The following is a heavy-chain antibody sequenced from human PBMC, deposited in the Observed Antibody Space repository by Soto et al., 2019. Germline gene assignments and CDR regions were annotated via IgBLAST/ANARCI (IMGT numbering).Heavy chain of an antibody. Sequence: SLRLSCAASGFTFSSYGMHWVRQAPGKGLEWVAVISYDGSNKYYADSVKGRFTISRDNSKNTLYLQMNSLRAEDTAVYYCAKERKQWLAHITYFDDSGQGTRVTVAS. J-gene: IGHJ4*02. CDR1: GFTFSSYG. V-gene: IGHV3-30*18. CDR3: AKERKQWLAHITYFDD. D-gene: IGHD6-19*01. CDR2: ISYDGSNK.